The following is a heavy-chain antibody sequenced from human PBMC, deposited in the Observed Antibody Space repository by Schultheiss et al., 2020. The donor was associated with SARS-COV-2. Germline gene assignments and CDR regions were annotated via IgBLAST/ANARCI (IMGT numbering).Heavy chain of an antibody. CDR1: GFTFDDYA. Sequence: GGSLRLSCAASGFTFDDYAMHWVRQAPGKGLEWVSGISWNSGSIGYADSVKGRFTISRDNAKNSLYLQMNSLRAEDTALYYCAKDIGAGTYYYGMDVWGQGTTVTVSS. V-gene: IGHV3-9*01. J-gene: IGHJ6*02. CDR2: ISWNSGSI. D-gene: IGHD6-13*01. CDR3: AKDIGAGTYYYGMDV.